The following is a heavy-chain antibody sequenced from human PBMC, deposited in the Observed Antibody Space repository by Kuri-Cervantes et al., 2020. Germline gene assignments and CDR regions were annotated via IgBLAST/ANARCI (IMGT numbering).Heavy chain of an antibody. CDR2: IIPKFDTP. CDR3: ARGTTGILGRFDP. Sequence: SVKVSCKASGGTFKSFAISWVRQAPGQGLEWMGGIIPKFDTPDYAQKFQGRVTITRDTSASTAYMELSSLRSEDTAVYYCARGTTGILGRFDPWGQGTLVTVSS. V-gene: IGHV1-69*05. D-gene: IGHD1-1*01. CDR1: GGTFKSFA. J-gene: IGHJ5*02.